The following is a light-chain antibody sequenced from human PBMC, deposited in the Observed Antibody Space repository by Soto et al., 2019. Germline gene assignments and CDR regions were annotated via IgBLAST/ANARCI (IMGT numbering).Light chain of an antibody. CDR1: SSDVCVYNY. Sequence: QSALTQPRSVSGSPGQSVTIACTGTSSDVCVYNYVSWYQQHPGKAPKLMIYDVSKRPSGVPDHFSGSKSDNTASLTVSGLQAEDEAGYCCAAWDDSLNGPVFGGGTKVTVL. CDR3: AAWDDSLNGPV. CDR2: DVS. V-gene: IGLV2-11*01. J-gene: IGLJ3*02.